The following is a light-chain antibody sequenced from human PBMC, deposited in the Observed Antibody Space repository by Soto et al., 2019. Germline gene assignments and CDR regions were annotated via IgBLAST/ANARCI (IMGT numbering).Light chain of an antibody. Sequence: QSALTQPASVSGSSGQSITISCTGTSSDVGTYNSVSWYQQHPGKAPKLIIYDVNNRPSGVSNRFSGSKSGNTASLTISGLQAEDEADYFCSSPTSSTPLGFGGGTKLTVL. CDR1: SSDVGTYNS. J-gene: IGLJ2*01. V-gene: IGLV2-14*03. CDR3: SSPTSSTPLG. CDR2: DVN.